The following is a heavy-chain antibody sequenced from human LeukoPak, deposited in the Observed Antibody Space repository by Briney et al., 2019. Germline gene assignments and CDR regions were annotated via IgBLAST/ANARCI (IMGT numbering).Heavy chain of an antibody. Sequence: SVKVSCKAFGGTFSSYAISWVRQAPGQGLEWMGGIIPIFGTANYAQKFQGRVTITADESTSTAYMELSSLRSEDTAVYYCARDRLRFLEWTPPNAFDIWGQGTMVTVSS. CDR1: GGTFSSYA. D-gene: IGHD3-3*01. J-gene: IGHJ3*02. CDR3: ARDRLRFLEWTPPNAFDI. V-gene: IGHV1-69*13. CDR2: IIPIFGTA.